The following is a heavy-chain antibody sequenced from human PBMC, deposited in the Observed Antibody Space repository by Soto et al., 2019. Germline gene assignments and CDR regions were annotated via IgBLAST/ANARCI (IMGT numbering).Heavy chain of an antibody. D-gene: IGHD3-10*01. CDR2: MNPNSGNT. CDR3: ARIYGSGSYYGFDP. Sequence: GASVKVSCKASGYTFTSYDINWVRQATGQGLEWMGRMNPNSGNTGYAQKFQGRVTITGNTSMSTAYMELSSLRSEDTAVYYCARIYGSGSYYGFDPWGQGTLVTVSS. V-gene: IGHV1-8*01. CDR1: GYTFTSYD. J-gene: IGHJ5*02.